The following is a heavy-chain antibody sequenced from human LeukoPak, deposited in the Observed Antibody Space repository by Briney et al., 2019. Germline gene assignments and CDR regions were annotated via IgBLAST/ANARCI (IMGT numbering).Heavy chain of an antibody. V-gene: IGHV3-23*01. CDR1: GFTFSSYV. D-gene: IGHD6-6*01. Sequence: PGGSLRLSCAASGFTFSSYVMSWVRQAPGKGLEWVSAISGSGGSTYQADSVKGRFTISRDNSKNTLFLQMNSLRAEDTAVYYCAKDSISHASRPDAFDIWGQGTMVSVSS. CDR2: ISGSGGST. CDR3: AKDSISHASRPDAFDI. J-gene: IGHJ3*02.